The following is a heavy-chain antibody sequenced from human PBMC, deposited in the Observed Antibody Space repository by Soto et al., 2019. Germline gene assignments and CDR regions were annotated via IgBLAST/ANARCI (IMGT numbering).Heavy chain of an antibody. CDR3: ARHYYDSSGFYHLYYFDY. J-gene: IGHJ4*01. Sequence: SETLSLTCTVSGDSISSSSYYWGWIRQPPGKGLEWIGRIYYNGNTYYNPSLKSRVTISVDTSKNQFSLKLSSVTAADTAVYYCARHYYDSSGFYHLYYFDYWGHGTLVTVSS. CDR1: GDSISSSSYY. CDR2: IYYNGNT. V-gene: IGHV4-39*01. D-gene: IGHD3-22*01.